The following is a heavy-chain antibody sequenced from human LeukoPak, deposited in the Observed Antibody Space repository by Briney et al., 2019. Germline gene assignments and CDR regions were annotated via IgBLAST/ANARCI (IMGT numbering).Heavy chain of an antibody. D-gene: IGHD2-2*01. CDR3: ARDRVCSSTRCYFSYYYGMDV. CDR2: INPSGGST. CDR1: GYTFTSYY. J-gene: IGHJ6*02. Sequence: WASVKVSCKASGYTFTSYYMHWVRQAPGQGLEWMGIINPSGGSTSYAQKFQGRVTMTRDTSISTAYMELSRLRSDDTAVYYCARDRVCSSTRCYFSYYYGMDVWGQGTTVTVSS. V-gene: IGHV1-46*01.